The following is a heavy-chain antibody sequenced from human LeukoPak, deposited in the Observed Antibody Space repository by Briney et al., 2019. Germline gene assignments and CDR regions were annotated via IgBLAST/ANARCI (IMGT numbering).Heavy chain of an antibody. CDR1: GFTVSSSY. V-gene: IGHV3-66*01. D-gene: IGHD3-3*01. Sequence: GGSLRLSCAASGFTVSSSYMSWVRQAPGKGLEWVSVIYSGGSTYYADSVKGRFTISRDNAKNSLYLQMNSLRAEDTAVYYCAREIGDDPNAFDIWGQGTMVTVSS. J-gene: IGHJ3*02. CDR3: AREIGDDPNAFDI. CDR2: IYSGGST.